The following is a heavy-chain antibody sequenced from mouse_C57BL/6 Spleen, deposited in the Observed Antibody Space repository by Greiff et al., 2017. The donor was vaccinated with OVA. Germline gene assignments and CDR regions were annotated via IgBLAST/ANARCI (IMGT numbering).Heavy chain of an antibody. D-gene: IGHD1-1*01. J-gene: IGHJ2*01. V-gene: IGHV1-69*01. CDR2: IDPSDSYT. Sequence: QVQLQQSGAELVMPGASVKLSCKASGYTFTSYWMHWVKQRPGQGLEWIGEIDPSDSYTNYNQKFKGKSTLTVDKSSSTAYMQLSSLTSEDSAVYYCARWGYYGSSEVYYFDYWGQGTTLTVSS. CDR1: GYTFTSYW. CDR3: ARWGYYGSSEVYYFDY.